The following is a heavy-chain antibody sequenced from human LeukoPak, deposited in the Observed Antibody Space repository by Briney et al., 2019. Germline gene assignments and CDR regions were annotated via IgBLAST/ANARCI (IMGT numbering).Heavy chain of an antibody. D-gene: IGHD2/OR15-2a*01. CDR1: GYTFTSYY. CDR2: INPSDGST. Sequence: ASVKVSCKASGYTFTSYYMHWVRHAPGQGLEWVGIINPSDGSTTYAQRFRGRLTLTRDPSTSTVYMELSSLRSEDTAVYYCARHQGAGEYPLDYWGEGTLVTVSS. V-gene: IGHV1-46*01. J-gene: IGHJ4*02. CDR3: ARHQGAGEYPLDY.